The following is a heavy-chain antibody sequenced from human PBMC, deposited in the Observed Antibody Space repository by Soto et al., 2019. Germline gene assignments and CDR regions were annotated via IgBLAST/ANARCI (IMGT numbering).Heavy chain of an antibody. CDR1: GGSISSGGYY. J-gene: IGHJ4*02. CDR3: ARGATVTDAPDY. V-gene: IGHV4-31*03. CDR2: IYYSGSP. D-gene: IGHD4-17*01. Sequence: QVQLQESGPGLVKPSQTLSLTCTVSGGSISSGGYYWSWIRQHPGKGLEWIGYIYYSGSPYYNPSLKSRVTIAVDTSKNQFSLKLSSVTAADTAVYYCARGATVTDAPDYWGQGTLVTVSS.